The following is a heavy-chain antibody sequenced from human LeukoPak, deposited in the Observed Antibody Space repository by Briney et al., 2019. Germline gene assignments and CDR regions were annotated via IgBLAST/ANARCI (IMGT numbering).Heavy chain of an antibody. Sequence: GGSLRFSCAASGFTVSSNYMSWVRQAPGKGLEWVSVIYSGGSTYYADSVKGRFTISRDNSKNTLYLQMNSLRAGDTAVYYCARDHYYYMDVWRKGTTVTVSS. CDR2: IYSGGST. V-gene: IGHV3-53*01. CDR3: ARDHYYYMDV. J-gene: IGHJ6*03. CDR1: GFTVSSNY.